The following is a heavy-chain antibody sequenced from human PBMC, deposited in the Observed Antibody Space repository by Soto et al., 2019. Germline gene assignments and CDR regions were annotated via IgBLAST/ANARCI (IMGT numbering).Heavy chain of an antibody. CDR1: GFTFSSYG. V-gene: IGHV3-33*01. D-gene: IGHD2-15*01. J-gene: IGHJ4*02. Sequence: QVQLVESGGGVVQPGRSLRLSCAASGFTFSSYGMHWVRQAPGKGLEWVADIWYDGSNKYYVDSVKGRFTISRDNSKNTLYLQMISLRAEDTAVYYCARDLSATLLDYWGQGTLVTVSS. CDR3: ARDLSATLLDY. CDR2: IWYDGSNK.